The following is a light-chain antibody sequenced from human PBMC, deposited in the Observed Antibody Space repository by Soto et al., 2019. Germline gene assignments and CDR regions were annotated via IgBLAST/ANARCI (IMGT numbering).Light chain of an antibody. CDR3: QQYANLLFT. V-gene: IGKV1-33*01. J-gene: IGKJ3*01. CDR1: QDISNY. Sequence: DLQMTQSPSSLSASVRDRVTITCHASQDISNYLNWYQHKPGKAPKLLICDASNLEPGVPSRFSGSGSGTDFTFTISSLQPEDIATYYCQQYANLLFTFGPGTKVDIK. CDR2: DAS.